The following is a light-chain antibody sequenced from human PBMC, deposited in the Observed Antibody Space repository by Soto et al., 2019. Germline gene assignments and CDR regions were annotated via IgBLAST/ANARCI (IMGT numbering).Light chain of an antibody. CDR3: SSYTGSSTVV. CDR1: SSDIGDYNY. Sequence: QSALTQPASVSGSPGQSIAISGTGSSSDIGDYNYVSWYQQHPGKAPKLMIYDVSNRPSGVSNRFSGSMSGNTASLTISGLQPEDEADYYCSSYTGSSTVVFGGGTKVTVL. V-gene: IGLV2-14*01. J-gene: IGLJ2*01. CDR2: DVS.